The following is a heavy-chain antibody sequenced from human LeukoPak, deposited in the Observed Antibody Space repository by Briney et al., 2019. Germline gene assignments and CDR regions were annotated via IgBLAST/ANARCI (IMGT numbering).Heavy chain of an antibody. D-gene: IGHD5-24*01. CDR1: GFTFHGSW. J-gene: IGHJ4*02. V-gene: IGHV3-23*01. CDR2: ISGSGSST. Sequence: PGGSLRLSCAPSGFTFHGSWTNCVCQVPGKGVERVSAISGSGSSTYYADSVKGRFTISRDNSKNTLYLQMNSLRAEDTALYYCAKRDGYNSNPLKDWGQGTLVTVSS. CDR3: AKRDGYNSNPLKD.